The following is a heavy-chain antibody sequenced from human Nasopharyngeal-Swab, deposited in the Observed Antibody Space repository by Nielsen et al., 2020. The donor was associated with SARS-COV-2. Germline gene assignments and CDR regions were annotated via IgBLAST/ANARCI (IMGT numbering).Heavy chain of an antibody. J-gene: IGHJ4*02. CDR1: GGSVSSDIYS. CDR2: VVYSGRN. Sequence: SETLSLTCTVSGGSVSSDIYSWSWIRQPPGKGLEWIGYVVYSGRNNYNPSLKSRVTITVDTSKDQFSLKLNSVTAADTAMYFCTRTTTTTPFDSWGQGTLVAVSS. V-gene: IGHV4-61*01. D-gene: IGHD1-1*01. CDR3: TRTTTTTPFDS.